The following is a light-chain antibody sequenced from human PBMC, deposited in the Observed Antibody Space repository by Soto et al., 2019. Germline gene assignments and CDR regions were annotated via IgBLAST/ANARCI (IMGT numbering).Light chain of an antibody. J-gene: IGLJ2*01. Sequence: QSVLTQPPSGSGAPGQRVTISCTGSSSNIGAGYDVHWYQHLPGTAPKLLIYDNTNRPSGVPDRFSGSKSGTSASLAITGLQAEDEADYYCQSYDNSLSGVLFGGGTKLTLL. CDR2: DNT. CDR3: QSYDNSLSGVL. V-gene: IGLV1-40*01. CDR1: SSNIGAGYD.